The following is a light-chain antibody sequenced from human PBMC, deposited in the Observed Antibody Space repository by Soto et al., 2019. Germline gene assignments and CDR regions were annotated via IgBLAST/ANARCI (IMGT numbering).Light chain of an antibody. CDR3: LSFTNSDTYV. J-gene: IGLJ1*01. CDR2: DVI. Sequence: QSVLTQPPSVSGSPGQSVLISCTGTSSDVGSYNRVSWYQQPPGTAPKLMIYDVISRPSGVPDRFSGSKSGNTASLTISGLQPEDEADYYCLSFTNSDTYVFGTGTKVTVL. V-gene: IGLV2-18*02. CDR1: SSDVGSYNR.